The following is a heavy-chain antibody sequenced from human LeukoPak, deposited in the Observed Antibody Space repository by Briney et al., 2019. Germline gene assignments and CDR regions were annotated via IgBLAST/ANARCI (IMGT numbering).Heavy chain of an antibody. V-gene: IGHV1-18*01. CDR1: GYTFTSYG. Sequence: GASVNVSCKASGYTFTSYGISWVRQAAGQGLAWMGWISAYNGNTNYAQKLQGRVTMTPDTSTSTAYMELRSIRSDDTAVYYCARTIPYSITDFWGQGTLVPVLS. CDR3: ARTIPYSITDF. CDR2: ISAYNGNT. J-gene: IGHJ4*02. D-gene: IGHD6-13*01.